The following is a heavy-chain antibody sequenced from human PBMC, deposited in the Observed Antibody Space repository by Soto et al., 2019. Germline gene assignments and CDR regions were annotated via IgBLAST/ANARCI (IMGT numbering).Heavy chain of an antibody. CDR3: ARVAYYYDSSGYYLDY. J-gene: IGHJ4*02. D-gene: IGHD3-22*01. CDR2: IIPIFGTA. CDR1: GGTFSSYA. V-gene: IGHV1-69*13. Sequence: SVKVSCKASGGTFSSYAISWVRQAPGQGLEWMGGIIPIFGTANYAQKFQGRVTITADESTSTAYMELSSLRSEDTAVYYCARVAYYYDSSGYYLDYWGKGTLVTVSS.